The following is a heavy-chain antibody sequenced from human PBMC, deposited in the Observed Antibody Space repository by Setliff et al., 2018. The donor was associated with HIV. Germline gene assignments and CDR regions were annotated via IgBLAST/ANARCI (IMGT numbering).Heavy chain of an antibody. V-gene: IGHV1-18*01. CDR1: GYTFTSYG. J-gene: IGHJ6*02. CDR2: ISAYNGNT. CDR3: ASAYCSSTGCYVRWGNGMDV. Sequence: GASVKVSCKASGYTFTSYGISWVRQAPGQGLEWMGWISAYNGNTNYAQKFQGRVTLTTDESTSTAYMELSSLRFEDTAMYYCASAYCSSTGCYVRWGNGMDVWGQGTTVTVSS. D-gene: IGHD2-2*01.